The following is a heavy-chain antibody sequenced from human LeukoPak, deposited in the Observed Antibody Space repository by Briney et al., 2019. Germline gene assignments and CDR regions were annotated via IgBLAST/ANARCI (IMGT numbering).Heavy chain of an antibody. CDR3: ARDARYFDWLPPAYFDY. D-gene: IGHD3-9*01. CDR2: ISAYNGNT. V-gene: IGHV1-18*04. Sequence: GASVKVSCKASGYTFTSYGISWVRQAPGQGLEWTGWISAYNGNTNYAQKLQGRVTMTTDTSTSTAYMELRSLRSDDTAVYYCARDARYFDWLPPAYFDYWGQGTLVTVSS. J-gene: IGHJ4*02. CDR1: GYTFTSYG.